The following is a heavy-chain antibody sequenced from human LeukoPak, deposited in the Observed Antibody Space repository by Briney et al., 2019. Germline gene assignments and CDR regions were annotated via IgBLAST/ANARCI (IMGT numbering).Heavy chain of an antibody. D-gene: IGHD3-3*01. V-gene: IGHV1-18*01. CDR3: ARGMYYDFWSGGGPYFDY. Sequence: ASVKVSCKASGYTFTSYGISWVRQAPGQGLEWMGWISAYNGNTNYAQKLQGRVTMTTDTSTSTAYMELRSLRSDDTAVYYCARGMYYDFWSGGGPYFDYWGQGTLVTASS. CDR1: GYTFTSYG. CDR2: ISAYNGNT. J-gene: IGHJ4*02.